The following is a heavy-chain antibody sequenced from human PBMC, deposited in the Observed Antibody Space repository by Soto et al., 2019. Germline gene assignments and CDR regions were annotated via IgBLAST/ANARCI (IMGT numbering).Heavy chain of an antibody. CDR2: IYPGDSDT. V-gene: IGHV5-51*01. D-gene: IGHD5-12*01. Sequence: GESLKISCKGSGYSFTSYWIGWVRQMPGKGLEWMGIIYPGDSDTRYSPSFQGQVTISADKSISTAYLQRSSLKASDTAMYYCARNDRGYDDAFDIWGQGTMVTVSS. CDR1: GYSFTSYW. J-gene: IGHJ3*02. CDR3: ARNDRGYDDAFDI.